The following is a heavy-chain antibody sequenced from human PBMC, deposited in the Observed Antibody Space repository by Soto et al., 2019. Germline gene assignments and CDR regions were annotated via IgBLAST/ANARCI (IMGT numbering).Heavy chain of an antibody. CDR2: VYYSGTT. CDR3: ARTTAVPNTLRSRYFFDY. D-gene: IGHD4-17*01. CDR1: GGSVSDKTYY. Sequence: SETLSLTCSVSGGSVSDKTYYWSWIRQPPGKRLEWIGYVYYSGTTNCNPSLKSRVTISVDLSKNRFSLRLSSVTTADTALYYCARTTAVPNTLRSRYFFDYWGQGTLVTVSS. J-gene: IGHJ4*02. V-gene: IGHV4-61*01.